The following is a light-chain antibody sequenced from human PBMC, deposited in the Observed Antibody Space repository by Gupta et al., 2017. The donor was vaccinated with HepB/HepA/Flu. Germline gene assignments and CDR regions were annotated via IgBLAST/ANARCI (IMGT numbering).Light chain of an antibody. CDR1: QSVSSN. J-gene: IGKJ1*01. CDR2: GAS. Sequence: EIVMTQSPATLSVSPGERATRACRASQSVSSNLDWYQQKPGQAPWLLIYGASTRDTGITARFSGSGCGKDLALTNSSRQSEDFEVYYCQQDKNWPPWTFGQGTKVEIK. CDR3: QQDKNWPPWT. V-gene: IGKV3-15*01.